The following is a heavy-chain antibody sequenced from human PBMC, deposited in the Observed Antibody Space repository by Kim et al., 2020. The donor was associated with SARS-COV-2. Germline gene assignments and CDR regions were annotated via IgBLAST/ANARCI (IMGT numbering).Heavy chain of an antibody. Sequence: SETLSLTCAVYGGSFSGYYWSWIRQPPGKGLEWIGEINHSGSTNYNPSLKSRVTISVDTSKNQFSLKLSSVTAADTAVYYCATAKAYGSLMGIAVAGMGSWFDPWGQGTLVTVSS. J-gene: IGHJ5*02. CDR1: GGSFSGYY. CDR2: INHSGST. D-gene: IGHD6-19*01. CDR3: ATAKAYGSLMGIAVAGMGSWFDP. V-gene: IGHV4-34*01.